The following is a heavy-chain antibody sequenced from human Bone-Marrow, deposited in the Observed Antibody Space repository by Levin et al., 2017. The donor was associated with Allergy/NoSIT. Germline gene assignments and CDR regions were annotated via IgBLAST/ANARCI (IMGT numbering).Heavy chain of an antibody. D-gene: IGHD3-10*01. V-gene: IGHV3-15*01. Sequence: GESLKISCAASGFTFSNAWMSWVRQAPGKGLEWVGRIKSKTDGGTTDYAAPVKGRFTISRDDSKNTLYLQMNSLKTEDTAVYYCTTVGAMVHFRALDYWGQGTLVTVSS. J-gene: IGHJ4*02. CDR3: TTVGAMVHFRALDY. CDR2: IKSKTDGGTT. CDR1: GFTFSNAW.